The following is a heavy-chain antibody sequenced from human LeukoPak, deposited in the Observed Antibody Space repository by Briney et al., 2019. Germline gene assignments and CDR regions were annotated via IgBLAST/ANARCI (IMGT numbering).Heavy chain of an antibody. CDR2: IYYSGST. Sequence: PSETLSLTCTVSGGSISSYYWSWIRQPPGKGLEWIGYIYYSGSTNYNPSLKSRVTISVDTSKNQFSLRLSSVTAADTAVYYCARKLLPYCSGGSCYSGPYFDYWGQGTLVTVSS. CDR1: GGSISSYY. CDR3: ARKLLPYCSGGSCYSGPYFDY. V-gene: IGHV4-59*01. J-gene: IGHJ4*02. D-gene: IGHD2-15*01.